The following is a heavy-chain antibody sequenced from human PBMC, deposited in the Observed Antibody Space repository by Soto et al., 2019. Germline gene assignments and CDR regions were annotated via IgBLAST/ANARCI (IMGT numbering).Heavy chain of an antibody. CDR2: INAGNGDT. CDR3: ARAISGYVT. J-gene: IGHJ4*02. D-gene: IGHD5-12*01. Sequence: QVQLVESGAEMKKPGASVKLSCKTSGINYNTYAIHWVRQAPGQGLEWMGWINAGNGDTRYSQNFQGRATRTRDTSASTVYMALDSLKSEDTGVYYCARAISGYVTWGQGTLVTVSS. V-gene: IGHV1-3*01. CDR1: GINYNTYA.